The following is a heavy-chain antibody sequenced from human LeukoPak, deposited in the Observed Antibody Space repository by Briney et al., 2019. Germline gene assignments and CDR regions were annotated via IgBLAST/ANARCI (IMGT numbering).Heavy chain of an antibody. CDR3: ARRQIYFDY. CDR1: GTSISPYF. Sequence: SETLSLTCTVSGTSISPYFWSWIRQPPGKGLEWIGYIDTSGNTNYNPSLKSRVTISVDTSKNHFSLRLSSVTAADTAVYYCARRQIYFDYWGQGTLVTVSS. CDR2: IDTSGNT. V-gene: IGHV4-4*09. J-gene: IGHJ4*02.